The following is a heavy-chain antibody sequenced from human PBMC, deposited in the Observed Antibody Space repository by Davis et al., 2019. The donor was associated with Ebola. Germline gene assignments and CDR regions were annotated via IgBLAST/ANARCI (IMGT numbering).Heavy chain of an antibody. CDR3: ARDDWNQNWFDP. D-gene: IGHD1-1*01. J-gene: IGHJ5*02. CDR2: LNPRTGST. CDR1: GYTLPPYY. V-gene: IGHV1-46*01. Sequence: ASVTVSCQASGYTLPPYYMHWVRQASGQGLEWMGWLNPRTGSTVYAPKFQGRVTMTRDTSTSTVYMELSSLRSEDTAVYYCARDDWNQNWFDPWGQGTLVTVSS.